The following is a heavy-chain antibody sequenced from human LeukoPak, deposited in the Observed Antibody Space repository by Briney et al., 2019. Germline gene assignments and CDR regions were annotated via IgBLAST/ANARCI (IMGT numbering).Heavy chain of an antibody. D-gene: IGHD3-22*01. CDR2: ISAYNGNT. Sequence: ASVKVSCKASGYPFTSYGISWVRQAPGQGLEWMGWISAYNGNTNYAQKLQGRVTMTTDTSTSTAYMELRSLRSDDTAVYYCARGRPNYDSSGYYTLLDYWGQGTLVTVSS. J-gene: IGHJ4*02. V-gene: IGHV1-18*01. CDR3: ARGRPNYDSSGYYTLLDY. CDR1: GYPFTSYG.